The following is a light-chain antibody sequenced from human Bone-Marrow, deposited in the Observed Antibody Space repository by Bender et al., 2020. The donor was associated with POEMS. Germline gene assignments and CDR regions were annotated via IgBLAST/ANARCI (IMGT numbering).Light chain of an antibody. CDR2: EGS. V-gene: IGLV2-23*01. CDR3: CSYAGISDVM. J-gene: IGLJ3*02. CDR1: SSDVGSHNL. Sequence: QSALTQPASVSGSPGQSISISCTGASSDVGSHNLVSWYQQHPGKAPKLVIYEGSRRPSGVSNRFSGSKCGNAASLTISGLQAEDEADYYCCSYAGISDVMFGGGTKLTVL.